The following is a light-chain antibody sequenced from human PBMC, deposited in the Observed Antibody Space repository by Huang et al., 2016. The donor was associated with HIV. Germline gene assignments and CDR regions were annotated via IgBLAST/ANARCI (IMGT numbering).Light chain of an antibody. V-gene: IGKV3-11*01. CDR3: QQRSKWPPFT. CDR1: QSIGSY. J-gene: IGKJ3*01. Sequence: EIVLTQSPATLSLSPGERATLSCRASQSIGSYLAWYQQTPGQAPRLLIYDASNRATGIPARFSCSGSGTDFTLTISSLEPEDFAVYYCQQRSKWPPFTFGPGTKVDIK. CDR2: DAS.